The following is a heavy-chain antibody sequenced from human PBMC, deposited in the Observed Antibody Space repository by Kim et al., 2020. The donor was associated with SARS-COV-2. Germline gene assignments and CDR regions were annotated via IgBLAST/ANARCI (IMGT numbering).Heavy chain of an antibody. CDR2: IYYSGST. Sequence: SETLSLTCTVSGGSISSYYWSWIRQPPGKGLEWIGYIYYSGSTNYNPSLKSRVTISVDTSKNQFSLKLSSVTAADTAVYYCARGALEIFGVVWWFDPWGQGTLVTVSS. CDR3: ARGALEIFGVVWWFDP. D-gene: IGHD3-3*01. CDR1: GGSISSYY. J-gene: IGHJ5*02. V-gene: IGHV4-59*13.